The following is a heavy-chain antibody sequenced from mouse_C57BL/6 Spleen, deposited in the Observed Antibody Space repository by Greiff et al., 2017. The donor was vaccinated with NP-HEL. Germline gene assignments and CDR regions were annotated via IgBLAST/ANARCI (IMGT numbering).Heavy chain of an antibody. CDR1: GYSFTDYN. D-gene: IGHD2-2*01. J-gene: IGHJ1*03. CDR3: ARFPSYGYDWYFDV. CDR2: INPNYGTT. Sequence: EVKLLESGPELVKPGASVKISCKASGYSFTDYNMNWVKQSNGKSLEWIGVINPNYGTTSYNQKFKGKATLTVDQSSSTAYMQLNSLTSEDSAVYYCARFPSYGYDWYFDVWGTGTTVTVSS. V-gene: IGHV1-39*01.